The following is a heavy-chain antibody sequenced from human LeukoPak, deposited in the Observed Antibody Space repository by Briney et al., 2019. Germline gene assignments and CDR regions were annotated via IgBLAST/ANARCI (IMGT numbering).Heavy chain of an antibody. CDR3: TPWSY. Sequence: PGRSLRLSCAASGFTFSSYGMHWVRQAPGKGLEWVAVIWYGGSNKYYADSVKGRFTISRDNSKNTLYLQMNSLRAEDTAVYYCTPWSYWGQGTLVTVSS. J-gene: IGHJ4*02. V-gene: IGHV3-33*01. D-gene: IGHD1-1*01. CDR2: IWYGGSNK. CDR1: GFTFSSYG.